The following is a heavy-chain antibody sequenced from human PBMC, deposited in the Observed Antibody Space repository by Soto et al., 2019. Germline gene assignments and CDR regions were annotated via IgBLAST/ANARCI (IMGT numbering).Heavy chain of an antibody. Sequence: QVQLVQSGAEVKKPGSSVKVSCKASGGTFSSYAISWVRQAPGQGLEWMGGIIPIFGTANYAQKFQGRVRISAXXSTSTAYMELSSLRSEDTAVYYCARDVIAAAGTAGWGQGTLVTVSS. J-gene: IGHJ4*02. CDR1: GGTFSSYA. CDR3: ARDVIAAAGTAG. CDR2: IIPIFGTA. V-gene: IGHV1-69*12. D-gene: IGHD6-13*01.